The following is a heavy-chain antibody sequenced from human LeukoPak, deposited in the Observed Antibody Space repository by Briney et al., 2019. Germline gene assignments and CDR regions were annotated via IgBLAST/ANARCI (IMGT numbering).Heavy chain of an antibody. CDR1: GFTFSNCW. CDR3: ARSPPADARWGYYFDY. CDR2: INQDGSER. Sequence: PGGSLRLSCAASGFTFSNCWLGWVRQAPGKGLEWVANINQDGSERYFVDSVRGRFTISRDNAKNSLFLQINSLRAEDTAVYYCARSPPADARWGYYFDYWGQGTLVTVSS. J-gene: IGHJ4*02. D-gene: IGHD2-21*01. V-gene: IGHV3-7*01.